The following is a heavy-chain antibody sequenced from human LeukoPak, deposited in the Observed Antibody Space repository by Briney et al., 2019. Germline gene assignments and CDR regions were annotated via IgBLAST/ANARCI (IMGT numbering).Heavy chain of an antibody. D-gene: IGHD6-13*01. CDR3: ARGRAAAAPTS. CDR2: ISGSGSYI. CDR1: GFTFSDYS. V-gene: IGHV3-21*06. J-gene: IGHJ4*02. Sequence: GGSLRLSCAASGFTFSDYSMNWVRQTPRKGLEWVSCISGSGSYIYYADSVKGRFTISRDNAKNSLHLQVNSLRAEDTAVYYCARGRAAAAPTSWGQGTLVTVSS.